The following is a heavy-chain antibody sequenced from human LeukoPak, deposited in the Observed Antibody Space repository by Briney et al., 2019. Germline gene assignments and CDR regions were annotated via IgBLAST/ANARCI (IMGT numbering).Heavy chain of an antibody. CDR3: ARGGGSNYFDH. J-gene: IGHJ4*02. Sequence: PGGSLRLSCAASGFTFSDYYMSWIRQAPGKGLGWVSYISSSSDYTNYADSVKGRFTISRDNAKNSLYLQVNSLRAEDTAVYYCARGGGSNYFDHWGQGTLVTVSS. CDR1: GFTFSDYY. V-gene: IGHV3-11*05. D-gene: IGHD3-16*01. CDR2: ISSSSDYT.